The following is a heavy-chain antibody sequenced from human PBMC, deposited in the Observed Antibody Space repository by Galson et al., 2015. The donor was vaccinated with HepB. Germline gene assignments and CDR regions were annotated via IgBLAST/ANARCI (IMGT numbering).Heavy chain of an antibody. Sequence: SVKVSCKASGYAFTNFGVSWVRQAPGQGPEWVGWISAYNGDTNYGQKFLGRVTATVDTSTSTAYMELGSLGSDDTAIYYCARDRRSYYEILTGFARFDYWGQGTPVIVSS. D-gene: IGHD3-9*01. CDR3: ARDRRSYYEILTGFARFDY. V-gene: IGHV1-18*01. CDR1: GYAFTNFG. J-gene: IGHJ4*02. CDR2: ISAYNGDT.